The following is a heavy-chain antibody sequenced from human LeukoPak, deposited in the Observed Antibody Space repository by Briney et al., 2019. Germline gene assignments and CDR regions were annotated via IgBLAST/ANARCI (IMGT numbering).Heavy chain of an antibody. CDR2: IKEDGREK. J-gene: IGHJ3*01. CDR1: GFTFSSYW. CDR3: TRALGHSVLAFDV. Sequence: GGSLRLSCAASGFTFSSYWMNWVRQAPGKGLEWVASIKEDGREKLYVESLEGRLTIARDNAKESLHLQMRNLRVEDTAVYYCTRALGHSVLAFDVWGQGTVVIVS. V-gene: IGHV3-7*03. D-gene: IGHD3-16*01.